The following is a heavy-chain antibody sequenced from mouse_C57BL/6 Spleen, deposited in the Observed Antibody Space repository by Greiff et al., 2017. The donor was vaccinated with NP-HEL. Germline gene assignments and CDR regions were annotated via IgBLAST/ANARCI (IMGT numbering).Heavy chain of an antibody. CDR2: INPNNGGT. Sequence: EVQLQQSGPELVKPGASVKISCKASGYTFTDYYMNWVKQSHGKSLEWIGDINPNNGGTSYNQKFKGKATLTVDKSSSTAYMELRSLTSEDSAVYYCANYYGSSYAMDYWGQGTSGTVSS. CDR3: ANYYGSSYAMDY. J-gene: IGHJ4*01. CDR1: GYTFTDYY. D-gene: IGHD1-1*01. V-gene: IGHV1-26*01.